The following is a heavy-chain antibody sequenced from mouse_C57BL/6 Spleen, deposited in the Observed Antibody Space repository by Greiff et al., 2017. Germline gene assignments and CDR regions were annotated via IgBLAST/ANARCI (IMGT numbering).Heavy chain of an antibody. J-gene: IGHJ3*01. D-gene: IGHD2-2*01. CDR3: ARNEGYDVFAY. Sequence: VQLQQSGPGLVKPSQSLSLTCSVTGYSITSGYYWNWIRQFPGNKLEWMGYISYDGSNNYNPSLKNRISITRDTSKNQFFLKLNSVTTEDTATYYCARNEGYDVFAYWGQGTLVTVSA. V-gene: IGHV3-6*01. CDR2: ISYDGSN. CDR1: GYSITSGYY.